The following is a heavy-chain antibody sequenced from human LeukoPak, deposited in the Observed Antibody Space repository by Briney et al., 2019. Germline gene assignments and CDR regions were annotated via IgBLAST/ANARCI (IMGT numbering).Heavy chain of an antibody. J-gene: IGHJ6*03. V-gene: IGHV3-48*04. Sequence: QPGRSLRLSCAASGFTFSSYSMNWVRQAPGKGLEWVSYISSSSSTIYYADSVKGRFTISRDNAKNSLYLQMNSLRAEDTAVYYCARGAPVFEVFYYYYYMDVWGKGTTVTVSS. CDR1: GFTFSSYS. CDR2: ISSSSSTI. D-gene: IGHD3-10*01. CDR3: ARGAPVFEVFYYYYYMDV.